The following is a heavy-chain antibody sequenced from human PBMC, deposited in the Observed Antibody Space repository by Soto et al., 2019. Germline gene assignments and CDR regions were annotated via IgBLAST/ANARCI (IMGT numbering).Heavy chain of an antibody. J-gene: IGHJ6*02. V-gene: IGHV1-69*12. Sequence: QVQLVQSGAEVKKPGSSVKVSCKASVGTFSSYAISWVRQAPGQGLEWMGGIIPIFGTANYAQKFQGRVTITADESTSTAYMELSSLRSEDTAVYYCARDRTMIVVAMVPEIGMDVWGQGTTVTVSS. CDR3: ARDRTMIVVAMVPEIGMDV. CDR2: IIPIFGTA. D-gene: IGHD3-22*01. CDR1: VGTFSSYA.